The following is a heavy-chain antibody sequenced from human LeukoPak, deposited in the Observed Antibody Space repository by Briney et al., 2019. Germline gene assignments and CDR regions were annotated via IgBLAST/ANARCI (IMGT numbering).Heavy chain of an antibody. CDR1: GFTFSSYS. D-gene: IGHD3-22*01. Sequence: PGGSLRLSCAASGFTFSSYSMNWVRQAPGKGLEWVSSISSSSSYIYYADSVKGRFTISRDNAKNSLYLQMNSLRAEDTAVYYCARGVYHYDSSGYYYAEYFQHWGQGTLVTVSS. J-gene: IGHJ1*01. CDR2: ISSSSSYI. CDR3: ARGVYHYDSSGYYYAEYFQH. V-gene: IGHV3-21*01.